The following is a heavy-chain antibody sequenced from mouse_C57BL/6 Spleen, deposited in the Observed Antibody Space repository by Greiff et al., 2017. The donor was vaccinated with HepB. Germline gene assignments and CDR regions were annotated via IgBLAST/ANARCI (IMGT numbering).Heavy chain of an antibody. J-gene: IGHJ1*03. CDR3: ARGGRYFDV. CDR1: GFTFSDYY. Sequence: DVKLVESEGGLVQPGSSMKLSCTASGFTFSDYYMAWVRQVPEKGLEWVANINYDGSSTYYLDSLKSRFIISRDNAKNILYLQMSSLKSEDTATYYCARGGRYFDVWGTGTTVTVSS. V-gene: IGHV5-16*01. CDR2: INYDGSST.